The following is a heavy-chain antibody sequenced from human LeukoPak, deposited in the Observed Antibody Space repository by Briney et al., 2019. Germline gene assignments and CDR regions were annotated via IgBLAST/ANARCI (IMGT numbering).Heavy chain of an antibody. J-gene: IGHJ4*02. V-gene: IGHV3-7*01. CDR3: ARERWLWYSSCIFDY. CDR1: GFTFSSYE. D-gene: IGHD6-13*01. CDR2: IKQDGSEK. Sequence: HPGGSLRLSCAASGFTFSSYEMNWVRQAPGKGLEWVANIKQDGSEKNYVDSVKGRFTISRDNAKNSLYLQMNSLRAEDTAVYYCARERWLWYSSCIFDYWGQGTLVTVSS.